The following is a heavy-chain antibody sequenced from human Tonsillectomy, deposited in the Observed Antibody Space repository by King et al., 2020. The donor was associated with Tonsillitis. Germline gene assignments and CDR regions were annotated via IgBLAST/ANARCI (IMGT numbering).Heavy chain of an antibody. CDR1: GFTFSSYG. V-gene: IGHV3-30*18. J-gene: IGHJ4*02. Sequence: QLVQSGGGVVQPGKSLRLSCAASGFTFSSYGMHWVRQAPGKGLEWVAVISYDGSNKYYADSVKGRFTISRDNSKNTLYLQMNSLRAEDTAVYYCAKDHPHGDYFDYWGQGTLVTVSS. D-gene: IGHD3-10*01. CDR3: AKDHPHGDYFDY. CDR2: ISYDGSNK.